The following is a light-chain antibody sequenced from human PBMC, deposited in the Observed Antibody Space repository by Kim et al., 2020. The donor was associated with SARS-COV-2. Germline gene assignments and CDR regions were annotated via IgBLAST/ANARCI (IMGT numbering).Light chain of an antibody. CDR1: KLGDKY. CDR2: EDI. V-gene: IGLV3-1*01. J-gene: IGLJ2*01. Sequence: SVSPGQTASITCSGDKLGDKYACWYQQKPGQSPVLVIYEDIKRPSGIPERFSGSNSGNTATLTISGTQAMDEADYYCQAWDRSTVVFGGGTKLTVL. CDR3: QAWDRSTVV.